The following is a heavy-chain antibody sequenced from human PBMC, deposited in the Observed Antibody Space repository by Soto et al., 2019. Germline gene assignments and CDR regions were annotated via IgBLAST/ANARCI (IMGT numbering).Heavy chain of an antibody. CDR3: TRCTEKEYWLTAYAFDI. CDR2: MNPDSGDA. D-gene: IGHD3-9*01. Sequence: QVQLVQSGAEVKKPGASVKVSCKASGYTFTSHDINWVRQAAGQGLEWMGWMNPDSGDAGFAQKFQGRVTLTRNTSVTTAYMEMNSLRSEDTAVYYCTRCTEKEYWLTAYAFDIWGQGTMVTVSS. J-gene: IGHJ3*02. CDR1: GYTFTSHD. V-gene: IGHV1-8*01.